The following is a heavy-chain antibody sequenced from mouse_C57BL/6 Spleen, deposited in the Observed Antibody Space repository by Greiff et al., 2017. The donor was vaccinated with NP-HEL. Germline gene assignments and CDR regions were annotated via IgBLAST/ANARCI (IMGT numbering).Heavy chain of an antibody. D-gene: IGHD2-12*01. Sequence: VKLMESGPGLVAPSQSLSITCTVSGFSLTSYGVHWVRQPPGKGLEWLVVIWSDGSTTYNSALKSRLSISKDNSKSQVFLKMNSLQTDDTAMYYCARGGGYYNAMDYWGQGTSVTVSS. V-gene: IGHV2-6*03. CDR1: GFSLTSYG. CDR3: ARGGGYYNAMDY. CDR2: IWSDGST. J-gene: IGHJ4*01.